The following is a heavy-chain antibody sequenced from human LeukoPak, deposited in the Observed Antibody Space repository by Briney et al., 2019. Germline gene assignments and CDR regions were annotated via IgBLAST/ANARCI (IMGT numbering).Heavy chain of an antibody. CDR3: ARVGRSSWYFFDY. CDR2: SYYSGST. J-gene: IGHJ4*02. D-gene: IGHD6-13*01. V-gene: IGHV4-59*01. CDR1: GGSISSCY. Sequence: SETLSLTCTVSGGSISSCYCSWIWQPPAPGLTWIGYSYYSGSTNYNPSLKIRVTITVDTSKNQFSLKLSSVTAADTAVYYCARVGRSSWYFFDYWGQGTLVTVSS.